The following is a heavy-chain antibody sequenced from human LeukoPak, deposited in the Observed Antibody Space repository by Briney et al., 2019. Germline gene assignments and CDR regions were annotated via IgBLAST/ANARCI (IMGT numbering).Heavy chain of an antibody. CDR2: IKQDGSEK. J-gene: IGHJ4*02. CDR3: AKGQYYYGSGSYYIDY. V-gene: IGHV3-7*03. D-gene: IGHD3-10*01. CDR1: GFTFSSYW. Sequence: GGSLRLSCAASGFTFSSYWMSWVRQAPGKGLEWVANIKQDGSEKYYVDSVKGRFTISRDNAKNSLYLQMNSLRAEDTALYYCAKGQYYYGSGSYYIDYWGQGTLVTVSS.